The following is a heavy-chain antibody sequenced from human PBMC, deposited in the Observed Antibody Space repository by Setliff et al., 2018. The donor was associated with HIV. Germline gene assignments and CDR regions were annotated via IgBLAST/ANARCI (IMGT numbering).Heavy chain of an antibody. CDR1: GGTSISYA. CDR2: IIPIFGTT. Sequence: GASVKVSCKASGGTSISYAINWVRQAPGQGLEWMGGIIPIFGTTNYAQRFQGRVTITADASTSTAYMELSSLRSEDTAVYYCATNREQLTMTYYDYYMDVWGKGTTVTVSS. V-gene: IGHV1-69*13. D-gene: IGHD6-13*01. CDR3: ATNREQLTMTYYDYYMDV. J-gene: IGHJ6*03.